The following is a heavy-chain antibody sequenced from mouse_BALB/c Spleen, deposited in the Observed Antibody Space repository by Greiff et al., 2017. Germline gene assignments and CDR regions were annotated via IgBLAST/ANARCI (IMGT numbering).Heavy chain of an antibody. J-gene: IGHJ4*01. CDR3: AREGDAMDY. CDR1: GYTFTDYV. CDR2: IYPGSGST. Sequence: VKLVESGPELVKPGASVKMSCKASGYTFTDYVISWVKQRTGQGLEWIGEIYPGSGSTYYNEKFKGKATLTADKSSNTAYMQLSSLTSEDSAVYFCAREGDAMDYWGQGTSVTVSS. V-gene: IGHV1-77*01.